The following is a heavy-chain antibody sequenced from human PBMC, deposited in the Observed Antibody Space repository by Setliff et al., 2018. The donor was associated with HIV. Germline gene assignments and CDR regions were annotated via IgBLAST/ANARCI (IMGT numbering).Heavy chain of an antibody. D-gene: IGHD4-4*01. Sequence: PGGSLRLSCEASGLTFSTSYMTWLRQAPGKGLEWVAGIRPDASNKYYVDSVKGRFTISRDNDKKSLYLQMNSLRVEDTAVYYCARDRMEYSVGYYFDSWGQGTLVTVSS. CDR3: ARDRMEYSVGYYFDS. J-gene: IGHJ4*02. CDR2: IRPDASNK. CDR1: GLTFSTSY. V-gene: IGHV3-7*03.